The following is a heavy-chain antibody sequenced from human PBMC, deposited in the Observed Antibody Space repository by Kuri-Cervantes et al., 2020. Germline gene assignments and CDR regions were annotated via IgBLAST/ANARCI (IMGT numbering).Heavy chain of an antibody. J-gene: IGHJ4*02. CDR1: GYTFTSYD. Sequence: ASVKVSCKASGYTFTSYDINWVRQATGQGLEWMGWMNPNSGNTGYAQKFQGRVTMTRNTSISTAYMELSSLRSEDTALYYCAKTRRGGWGFDYWGQGTLVTVSS. CDR2: MNPNSGNT. D-gene: IGHD6-19*01. V-gene: IGHV1-8*01. CDR3: AKTRRGGWGFDY.